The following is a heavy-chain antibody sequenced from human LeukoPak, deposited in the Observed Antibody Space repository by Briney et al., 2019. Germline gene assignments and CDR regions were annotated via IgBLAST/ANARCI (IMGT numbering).Heavy chain of an antibody. Sequence: PSETLSLTCTVSGGSISSYYWSWIRRPPGKGLERIGYIYYSGSTNYNPSLKSRVTISVDTSKNQFSLKLSSVTAADTAVYYCARDLGYSSSWYPNWFDPWGQGTLVTVSS. CDR2: IYYSGST. J-gene: IGHJ5*02. V-gene: IGHV4-59*01. CDR3: ARDLGYSSSWYPNWFDP. CDR1: GGSISSYY. D-gene: IGHD6-13*01.